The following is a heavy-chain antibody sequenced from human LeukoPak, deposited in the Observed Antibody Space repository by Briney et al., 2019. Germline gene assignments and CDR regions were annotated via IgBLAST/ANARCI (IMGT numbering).Heavy chain of an antibody. CDR3: ARVSGITMIVVVQSDGFDM. CDR2: ISAYNGDT. V-gene: IGHV1-18*01. Sequence: ASANVSCKASGYTFTSYGISWVRQAPGQGLEWMGWISAYNGDTNYAQKLRGRVTMTTGTSTSTAYMELRSLRSDDTAVYYCARVSGITMIVVVQSDGFDMGGQGTMVSVSS. CDR1: GYTFTSYG. J-gene: IGHJ3*02. D-gene: IGHD3-22*01.